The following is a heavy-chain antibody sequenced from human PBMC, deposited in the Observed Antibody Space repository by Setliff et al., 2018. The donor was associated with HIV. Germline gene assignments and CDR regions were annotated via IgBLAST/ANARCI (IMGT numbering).Heavy chain of an antibody. V-gene: IGHV1-2*02. CDR2: INPNSGDT. CDR3: ARAHFLVAMTRNWFDP. CDR1: GYTFTDYY. J-gene: IGHJ5*02. D-gene: IGHD5-12*01. Sequence: ASVKVSCKASGYTFTDYYLHWVRQGPGQGLEWMGWINPNSGDTNYTQEFQGRVTMTRDTSIRTAYMELSSLTSDDTAVYYCARAHFLVAMTRNWFDPWGQGTLVTVSS.